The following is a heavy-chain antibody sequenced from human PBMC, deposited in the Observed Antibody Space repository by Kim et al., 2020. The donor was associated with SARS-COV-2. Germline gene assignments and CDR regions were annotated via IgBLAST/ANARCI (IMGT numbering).Heavy chain of an antibody. CDR2: INPSGGST. Sequence: ASVKVSCKASGYTFTSYYMHWVRQAPGQGLEWMGIINPSGGSTSYAQKFQGRVTMTRDTSTSTVYMELSSLRSEDMAVYYCARGAYYDFWATRSAKNYYYYGMDVWGQGTTVTVSS. J-gene: IGHJ6*02. CDR1: GYTFTSYY. CDR3: ARGAYYDFWATRSAKNYYYYGMDV. V-gene: IGHV1-46*01. D-gene: IGHD3-3*01.